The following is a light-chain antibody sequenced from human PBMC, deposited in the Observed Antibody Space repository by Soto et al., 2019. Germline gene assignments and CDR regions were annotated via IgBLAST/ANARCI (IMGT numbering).Light chain of an antibody. V-gene: IGLV2-14*01. CDR1: DSDIGVYNY. CDR3: TSYTSSSTYV. CDR2: EVS. Sequence: QSALTQPASVSGSPGQSITISCTGTDSDIGVYNYVSWYQQHPGRAPKLMIYEVSNRPSGVSNRFSGSKSGTTASLTISGLQTEDEAEYYCTSYTSSSTYVFGTGTKVTVL. J-gene: IGLJ1*01.